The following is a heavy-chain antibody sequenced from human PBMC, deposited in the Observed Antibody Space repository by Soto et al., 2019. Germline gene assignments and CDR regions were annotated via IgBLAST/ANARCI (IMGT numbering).Heavy chain of an antibody. CDR2: ISYDGSNK. J-gene: IGHJ6*02. CDR3: ARVGATNSPYYYYYGMDV. Sequence: GRSLRLSCAASGFTFSSYAMHRVRQAPGKGLEWVAVISYDGSNKYYADSVKGRFTISRDNSKNTLYLQMNSLRAEDTAVYYCARVGATNSPYYYYYGMDVWGQGTTVTVSS. CDR1: GFTFSSYA. V-gene: IGHV3-30-3*01. D-gene: IGHD1-26*01.